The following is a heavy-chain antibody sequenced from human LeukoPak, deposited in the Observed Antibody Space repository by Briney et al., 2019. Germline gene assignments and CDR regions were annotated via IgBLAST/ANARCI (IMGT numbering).Heavy chain of an antibody. D-gene: IGHD3-10*01. CDR2: INYSSRTI. J-gene: IGHJ4*02. Sequence: GGSLRLSCAASGFTFSSFNMNWVRQAPGKGLEWISYINYSSRTIYYADSVKGRFTISRDNAKNSLYLQMNSLRAEDTAVYYCARERRAMVRGAGFDYWGQGTLVTVSS. CDR1: GFTFSSFN. CDR3: ARERRAMVRGAGFDY. V-gene: IGHV3-48*04.